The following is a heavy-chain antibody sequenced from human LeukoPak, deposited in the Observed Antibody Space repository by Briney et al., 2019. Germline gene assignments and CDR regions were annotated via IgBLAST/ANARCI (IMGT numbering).Heavy chain of an antibody. CDR3: AREEYYDFWSGYSYDY. D-gene: IGHD3-3*01. V-gene: IGHV4-61*02. Sequence: SQTLSLTCTVSGGSISSGSYYWSWIRQPAGKGLEWIGRIYTSGSTNYNPSLKSRVTISVDTSKNQFSLKLSSVTAADTAVYYCAREEYYDFWSGYSYDYWGQGTLVTVSS. CDR1: GGSISSGSYY. CDR2: IYTSGST. J-gene: IGHJ4*02.